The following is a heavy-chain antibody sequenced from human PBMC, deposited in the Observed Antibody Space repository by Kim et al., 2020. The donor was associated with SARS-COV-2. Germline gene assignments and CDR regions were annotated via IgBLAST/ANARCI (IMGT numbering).Heavy chain of an antibody. CDR1: GGTFSSYA. CDR3: ARWGENSDYYDSSGPDAFDI. CDR2: IIPIFGTA. Sequence: SVKVSCKASGGTFSSYAISWVRQAPGQGLEWMGGIIPIFGTANYAQKFQGRVTITADESTSTAYMELSSLRSEDTSVYYCARWGENSDYYDSSGPDAFDIWGQGTMVTVSS. V-gene: IGHV1-69*13. D-gene: IGHD3-22*01. J-gene: IGHJ3*02.